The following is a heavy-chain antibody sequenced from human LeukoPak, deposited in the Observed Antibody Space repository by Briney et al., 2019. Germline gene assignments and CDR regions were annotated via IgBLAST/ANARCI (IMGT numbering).Heavy chain of an antibody. Sequence: QPGGSLRLSCAASGFPFSNYGMSWVRQAPGKGLGWVQCISSKDVSTHYADSVKGRFTISRDNSKSTLYLQMNSLRAEDTAVYYCAKERGGYKPERLDSWDQGTLVTVSS. CDR3: AKERGGYKPERLDS. CDR1: GFPFSNYG. D-gene: IGHD5-24*01. V-gene: IGHV3-23*01. CDR2: ISSKDVST. J-gene: IGHJ4*02.